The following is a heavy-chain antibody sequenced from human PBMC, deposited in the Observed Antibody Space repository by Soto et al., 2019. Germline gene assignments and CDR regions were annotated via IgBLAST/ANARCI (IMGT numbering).Heavy chain of an antibody. D-gene: IGHD6-6*01. CDR1: GFTFSSYG. J-gene: IGHJ6*02. CDR2: ISYDGSNK. V-gene: IGHV3-30*03. Sequence: GGSLRLSCAASGFTFSSYGMHWVRQAPGKGLEWVAVISYDGSNKYYADSVKGRFTISRDNSKNTLYLQMNSVKVEDTAVYHCARVHLVAGSAFYCAMDVWGPGTAVTVSS. CDR3: ARVHLVAGSAFYCAMDV.